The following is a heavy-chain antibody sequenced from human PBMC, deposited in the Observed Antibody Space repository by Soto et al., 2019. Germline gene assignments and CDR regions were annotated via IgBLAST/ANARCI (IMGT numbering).Heavy chain of an antibody. V-gene: IGHV3-30*18. CDR1: GFTFSSHG. Sequence: PGGSLRLSCAASGFTFSSHGMHWVRQAPGKGLEWVTLVSYDGSNKYYAGSVKGRFTSSRDNSKNTLYLEMNSLRPEDTAVYYCVKDPDLFGLFDYWGQGILVTVSS. CDR2: VSYDGSNK. CDR3: VKDPDLFGLFDY. J-gene: IGHJ4*02. D-gene: IGHD3-10*01.